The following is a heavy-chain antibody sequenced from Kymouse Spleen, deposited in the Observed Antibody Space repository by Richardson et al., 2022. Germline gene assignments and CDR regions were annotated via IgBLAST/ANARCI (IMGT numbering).Heavy chain of an antibody. J-gene: IGHJ5*02. CDR3: AKDQIQLWSNWFDP. Sequence: QVQLVESGGGVVQPGRSLRLSCAASGFTFSSYGMHWVRQAPGKGLEWVAVISYDGSNKYYADSVKGRFTISRDNSKNTLYLQMNSLRAEDTAVYYCAKDQIQLWSNWFDPWGQGTLVTVSS. CDR1: GFTFSSYG. V-gene: IGHV3-30*18. D-gene: IGHD5-18,IGHD5-18*01. CDR2: ISYDGSNK.